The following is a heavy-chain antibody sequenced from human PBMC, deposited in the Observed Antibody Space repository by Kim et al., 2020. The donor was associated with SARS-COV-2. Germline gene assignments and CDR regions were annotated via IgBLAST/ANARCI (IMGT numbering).Heavy chain of an antibody. CDR1: GGSISSYY. J-gene: IGHJ3*02. Sequence: SETLSLTCTVSGGSISSYYWSWIRQPPGKGLEWIGYIYYSGSTNYNPSLKSRVTISVDTSKNQFSLKLSSVTAADTAVYYCAREMRWGPDTPGAFDIWGQGTMVTVSS. V-gene: IGHV4-59*01. CDR2: IYYSGST. D-gene: IGHD3-16*01. CDR3: AREMRWGPDTPGAFDI.